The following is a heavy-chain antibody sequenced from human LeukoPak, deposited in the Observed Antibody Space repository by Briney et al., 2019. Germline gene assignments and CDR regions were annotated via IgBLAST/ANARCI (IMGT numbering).Heavy chain of an antibody. CDR3: ARGETMDV. CDR1: GFTFTTYW. D-gene: IGHD5-24*01. Sequence: GGSLRLSCVASGFTFTTYWMHWVRQAPGKGPEWVANINEDGSEKHYVGSVRGRFTISRDNADNSLHLQMNSLRPEDMAVYYCARGETMDVWGKGTTVTVSS. V-gene: IGHV3-7*01. CDR2: INEDGSEK. J-gene: IGHJ6*03.